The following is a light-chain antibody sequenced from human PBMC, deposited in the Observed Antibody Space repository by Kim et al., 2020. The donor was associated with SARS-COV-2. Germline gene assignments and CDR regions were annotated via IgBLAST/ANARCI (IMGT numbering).Light chain of an antibody. CDR1: QSISSN. J-gene: IGKJ5*01. CDR2: GAS. CDR3: QQYAYWRA. Sequence: SLSPGKRATLSGRASQSISSNLAWYQQKPGQAPRVLIYGASARATGIPARFSGSGSGTEFTLTISNLQSEDFAVYYCQQYAYWRAFGQGTRLEIK. V-gene: IGKV3-15*01.